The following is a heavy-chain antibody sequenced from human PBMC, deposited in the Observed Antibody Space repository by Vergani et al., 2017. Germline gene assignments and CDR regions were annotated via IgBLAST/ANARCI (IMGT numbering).Heavy chain of an antibody. J-gene: IGHJ5*02. CDR2: ISSSGSTI. CDR1: GFIFSSYE. V-gene: IGHV3-48*03. Sequence: EVQLVESGGGLVQPGGSLRLSCAASGFIFSSYEMNWVRQAPGKGLEWVSYISSSGSTIYYADSVKGRFTISRDNAKNSLYLQMNSLRAEDTAVYYCARETGVSSSGFRWFDPWGQGTLVTVSS. D-gene: IGHD6-6*01. CDR3: ARETGVSSSGFRWFDP.